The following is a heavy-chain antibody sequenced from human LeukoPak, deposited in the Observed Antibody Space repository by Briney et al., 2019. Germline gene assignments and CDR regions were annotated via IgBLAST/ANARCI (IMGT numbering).Heavy chain of an antibody. Sequence: PSETLSLTCTVSGGSISSSSYYWGWIRQPPGKGLEWIGSIYYSGSTYYNPSLKSRVTISVDTSKNQFSLKLSSMTAADTAVYYCARMPARVWWLSNFDYWGQGTLVTASS. CDR3: ARMPARVWWLSNFDY. J-gene: IGHJ4*02. CDR2: IYYSGST. V-gene: IGHV4-39*07. CDR1: GGSISSSSYY. D-gene: IGHD5-12*01.